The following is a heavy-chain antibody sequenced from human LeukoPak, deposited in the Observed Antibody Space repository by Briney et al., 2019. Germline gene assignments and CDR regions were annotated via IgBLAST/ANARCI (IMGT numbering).Heavy chain of an antibody. CDR1: GFTFSSYE. Sequence: PGGSLRLSCAASGFTFSSYEMNWVRQAPGKGLEWVSYISSSGSTIYYADSVKGRFTISRDNAKNSLYLQVNSLRAEDTAVYYCARAGFDTAMGPGGWFDPWGQGTLVTVSS. J-gene: IGHJ5*02. CDR3: ARAGFDTAMGPGGWFDP. V-gene: IGHV3-48*03. CDR2: ISSSGSTI. D-gene: IGHD5-18*01.